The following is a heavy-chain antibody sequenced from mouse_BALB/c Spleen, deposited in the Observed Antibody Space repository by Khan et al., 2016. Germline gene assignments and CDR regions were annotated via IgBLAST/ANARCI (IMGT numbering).Heavy chain of an antibody. CDR3: ASSGPDWCFDD. Sequence: QVQLQQSGPGLVQPSQSLSITCTVSGFSLTVYGVHWVRQSPGKGLEWLGVIWSGGNTDYNPAFISRLSINKDNSKSQVFFKMSSLQANDTAIYYCASSGPDWCFDDWGAGTTVTVSS. J-gene: IGHJ1*01. CDR1: GFSLTVYG. V-gene: IGHV2-2*02. CDR2: IWSGGNT. D-gene: IGHD6-1*01.